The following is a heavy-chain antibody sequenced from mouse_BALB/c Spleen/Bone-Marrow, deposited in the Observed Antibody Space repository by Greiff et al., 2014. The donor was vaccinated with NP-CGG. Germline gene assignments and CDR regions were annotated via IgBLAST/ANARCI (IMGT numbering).Heavy chain of an antibody. J-gene: IGHJ3*01. CDR2: INPGSGGT. CDR1: GYAFTNYL. CDR3: ARVLGRPF. Sequence: QVQLQQSGAEVVRPGTSVKVSRKASGYAFTNYLIEWIKQRPGQGPEWIGLINPGSGGTNYNEKFKGEATLTADKSSSTAYMQLSSLTSDDSAVYFCARVLGRPFWGQGTLVTVSA. D-gene: IGHD4-1*01. V-gene: IGHV1-54*01.